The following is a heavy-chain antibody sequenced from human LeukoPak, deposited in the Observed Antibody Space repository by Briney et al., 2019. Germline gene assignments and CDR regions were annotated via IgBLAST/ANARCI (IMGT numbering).Heavy chain of an antibody. CDR2: INAGNGNT. CDR3: ARINPAVSYMISSH. Sequence: ASVKVSCKASGYTFTSYAMHWVRQAPGQRLEWMGWINAGNGNTKYSQKFQGRVTITTDTSTSTAYMELRGLRSDDTAVYYCARINPAVSYMISSHWGQGTLVTVSS. V-gene: IGHV1-3*01. D-gene: IGHD3-22*01. CDR1: GYTFTSYA. J-gene: IGHJ4*02.